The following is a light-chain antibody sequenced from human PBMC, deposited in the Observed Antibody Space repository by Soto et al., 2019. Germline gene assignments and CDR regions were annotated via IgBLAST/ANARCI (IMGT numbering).Light chain of an antibody. V-gene: IGKV3-20*01. CDR1: QSVSSSY. CDR2: GAS. CDR3: QQYGSSLIT. J-gene: IGKJ5*01. Sequence: EIVLTQSPGTLSLSPGERATLSCRASQSVSSSYLAWYQQKPGQAPRLLIYGASSRATGIPDRFSGSGSGTDFTLCISRLEPADFAVYYCQQYGSSLITFGQGTRLEIK.